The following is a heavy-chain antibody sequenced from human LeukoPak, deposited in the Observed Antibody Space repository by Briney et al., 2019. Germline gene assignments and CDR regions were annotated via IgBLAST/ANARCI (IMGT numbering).Heavy chain of an antibody. Sequence: GGSLRLSCAGSGFTFSNVWMNWVRQAPGKGLEWVSYISSSGSTIYYADSVKGRFTIPRDNAKNSLYLQMNSLRAEDTAVYYCARPSSSGSSGSEFDYWGQGTLVTVSS. CDR1: GFTFSNVW. V-gene: IGHV3-48*04. CDR2: ISSSGSTI. D-gene: IGHD3-22*01. CDR3: ARPSSSGSSGSEFDY. J-gene: IGHJ4*02.